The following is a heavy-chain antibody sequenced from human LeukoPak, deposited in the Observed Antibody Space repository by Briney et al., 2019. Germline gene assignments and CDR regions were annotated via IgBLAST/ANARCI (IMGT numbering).Heavy chain of an antibody. D-gene: IGHD6-13*01. CDR2: IYYSGST. V-gene: IGHV4-59*01. Sequence: PSETLSLTCTVSGGSISSYYWSWIRQPPGKGLEWIGYIYYSGSTNYNPSLESQVTISVDTSKNQFSLKLSSVTAADTAVYYCARDLGSSSYHWFDPWGQGTLVTVSS. CDR3: ARDLGSSSYHWFDP. J-gene: IGHJ5*02. CDR1: GGSISSYY.